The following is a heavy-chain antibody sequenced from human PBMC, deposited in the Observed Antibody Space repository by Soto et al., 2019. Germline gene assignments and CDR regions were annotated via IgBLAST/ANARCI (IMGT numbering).Heavy chain of an antibody. V-gene: IGHV4-30-2*01. Sequence: PSETLSLTCTVSGGSISSGGYYWSWIRQHPGKGLEWIGYIYHSGSTYYNPSLKSRVTISVDRSKNQFSLKLSSVTAADTAVYYCARGNVVPLDYWGQGTLVTVS. CDR3: ARGNVVPLDY. CDR1: GGSISSGGYY. D-gene: IGHD2-21*01. CDR2: IYHSGST. J-gene: IGHJ4*02.